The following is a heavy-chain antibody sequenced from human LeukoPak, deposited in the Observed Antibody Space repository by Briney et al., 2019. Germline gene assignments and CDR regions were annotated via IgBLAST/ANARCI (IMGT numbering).Heavy chain of an antibody. V-gene: IGHV3-23*01. CDR3: ARVGSTLPFDY. Sequence: GRSLRLSWAAAGFTFNTYAMSWVRQAPGKGLEWVSTVTGRGGATYYADSGKGRFTVSRHNSKHTLYLQMNSRRVDDRAVYYGARVGSTLPFDYWGQGTLVTVSS. CDR1: GFTFNTYA. J-gene: IGHJ4*02. D-gene: IGHD1-26*01. CDR2: VTGRGGAT.